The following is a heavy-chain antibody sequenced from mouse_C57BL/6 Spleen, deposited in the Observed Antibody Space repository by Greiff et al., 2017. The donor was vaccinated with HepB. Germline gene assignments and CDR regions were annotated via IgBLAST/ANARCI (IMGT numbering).Heavy chain of an antibody. D-gene: IGHD1-1*01. V-gene: IGHV1-81*01. CDR1: GYTFTSYG. CDR3: ARTANYYGSSYAMDY. CDR2: IYPRSGNT. Sequence: QVQLKESGAELARPGASVKLSCKASGYTFTSYGISWVKQRTGQGLEWIGEIYPRSGNTYYNEKFKGKATLTADKSSSTAYMELRSLTSEDSAVYFCARTANYYGSSYAMDYWGQGTSVTVSS. J-gene: IGHJ4*01.